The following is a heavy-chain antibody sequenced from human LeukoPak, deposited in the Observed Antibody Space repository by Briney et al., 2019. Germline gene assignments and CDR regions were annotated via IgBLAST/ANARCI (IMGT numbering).Heavy chain of an antibody. CDR2: IFYSGST. Sequence: SETLSLTCTVSGCSISSYYWSWIRQPPGKGLEWIGYIFYSGSTNYNPSLKSRVTISVDTSKNQFSLNLTSVTAADTAVYYCASGAVTTHDYWGQGTLVTVSS. J-gene: IGHJ4*02. D-gene: IGHD1/OR15-1a*01. CDR1: GCSISSYY. V-gene: IGHV4-59*08. CDR3: ASGAVTTHDY.